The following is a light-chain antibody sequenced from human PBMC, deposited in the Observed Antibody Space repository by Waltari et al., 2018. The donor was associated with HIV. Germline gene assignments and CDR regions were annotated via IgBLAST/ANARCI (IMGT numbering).Light chain of an antibody. CDR2: VNSDGSH. CDR1: SGHSSYA. V-gene: IGLV4-69*01. J-gene: IGLJ3*02. CDR3: QTWATGIQV. Sequence: LTQSPSASASLGASVKLTCTLSSGHSSYAIAWHQKQAEKGPRYLMKVNSDGSHNKGDGIPDRFSGSSSGAERYLTISSLQSEDEADYYCQTWATGIQVFGGGTKLTVL.